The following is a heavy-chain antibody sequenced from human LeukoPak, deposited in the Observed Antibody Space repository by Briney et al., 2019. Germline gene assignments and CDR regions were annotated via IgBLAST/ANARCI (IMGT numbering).Heavy chain of an antibody. V-gene: IGHV4-34*01. D-gene: IGHD2-15*01. Sequence: SETLSLTCAVYGGSFSGYYWSWIRQPPGKGLEWIGEINHSGSTNYNPSLKSRVTIPVDTSKNQFSLKLSSVTAADTAVYYCARGRRPRYCSGGSCSGTPIDYWGQGTLVTVSS. CDR3: ARGRRPRYCSGGSCSGTPIDY. CDR1: GGSFSGYY. J-gene: IGHJ4*02. CDR2: INHSGST.